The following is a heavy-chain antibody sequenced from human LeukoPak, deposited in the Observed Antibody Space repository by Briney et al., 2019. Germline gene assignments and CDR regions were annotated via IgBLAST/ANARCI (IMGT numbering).Heavy chain of an antibody. CDR2: ISYDGSNK. V-gene: IGHV3-30-3*01. J-gene: IGHJ4*02. Sequence: GRSLRLSCAASGFTFSSYTMHWVRQAPGKGLEWVAVISYDGSNKYYADSVKGRFTISRDNSKNTLYLQMNSLRAEDTAVYYCAKEYYYYDSSGYYYYFDYWGQGTLVTVSS. D-gene: IGHD3-22*01. CDR3: AKEYYYYDSSGYYYYFDY. CDR1: GFTFSSYT.